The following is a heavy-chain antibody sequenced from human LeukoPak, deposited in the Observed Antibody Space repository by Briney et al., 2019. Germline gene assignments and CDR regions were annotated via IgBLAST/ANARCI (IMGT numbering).Heavy chain of an antibody. CDR1: GFTFSSYS. D-gene: IGHD3-3*01. CDR3: AREETIFGVVTHDY. Sequence: PGGSLRLSCAASGFTFSSYSMNWVRQAPGKGLEWVSSISSSSSYIYYADSVKGRFTISRDNAKNSLYLQMNSLRAEDTAVYYCAREETIFGVVTHDYWGQGTLVTVSS. J-gene: IGHJ4*02. V-gene: IGHV3-21*01. CDR2: ISSSSSYI.